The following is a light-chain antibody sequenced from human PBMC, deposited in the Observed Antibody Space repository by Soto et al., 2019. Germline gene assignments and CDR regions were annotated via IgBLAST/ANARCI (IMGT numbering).Light chain of an antibody. J-gene: IGKJ1*01. CDR2: DTS. CDR3: HQRSNWWT. Sequence: EIVLTQSPATLSLFPGERATLSCRASQSLSSSLAWYQQKPGQAPRVLIYDTSTRATGIPARFSGSGSGTDFTLTISSLEPEDSAVYYCHQRSNWWTFSQGTRVEIK. V-gene: IGKV3-11*01. CDR1: QSLSSS.